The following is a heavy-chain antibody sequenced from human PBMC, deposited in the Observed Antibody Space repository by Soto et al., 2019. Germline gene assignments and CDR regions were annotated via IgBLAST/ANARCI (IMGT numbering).Heavy chain of an antibody. V-gene: IGHV3-23*01. CDR1: GFPFSSYS. D-gene: IGHD3-16*01. Sequence: GGSLRLSCAASGFPFSSYSMSWVRQAPGKGLEWVSAISGSGGSTYYADSVKGRFTISRDNSKNTLYLQMNSLRAEDTAVYYCAKAALYDYAFDYWGQGTLVTVSS. CDR2: ISGSGGST. CDR3: AKAALYDYAFDY. J-gene: IGHJ4*02.